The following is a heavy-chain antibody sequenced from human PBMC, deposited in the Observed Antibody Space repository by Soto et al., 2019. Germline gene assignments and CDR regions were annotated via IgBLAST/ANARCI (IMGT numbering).Heavy chain of an antibody. CDR1: GFTSGDYV. CDR3: TRSPTYSYYMDV. J-gene: IGHJ6*03. CDR2: IRSKAYGATT. Sequence: QSGGSLRLSCTASGFTSGDYVLSWFRQAPGKGLEWVSFIRSKAYGATTEYAASVKGRFTISRDDSKSIAYLQMNSLKTEDTAVYYCTRSPTYSYYMDVWGKGTTVTVSS. V-gene: IGHV3-49*03.